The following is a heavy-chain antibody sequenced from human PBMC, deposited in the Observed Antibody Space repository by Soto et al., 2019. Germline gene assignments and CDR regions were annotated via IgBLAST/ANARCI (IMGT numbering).Heavy chain of an antibody. CDR3: AGTVGRLRGGGWFDP. CDR1: GYTFTSYG. CDR2: ISAYNGNT. Sequence: QVQLVQSGAEVKKPGASVKVSCKASGYTFTSYGISWVRQAPGQGLEWMGWISAYNGNTNYAQKLRGRVTLTTDTSTSTAYMELRSLRSDDTAVYYCAGTVGRLRGGGWFDPWGQGTLVTVSS. D-gene: IGHD4-17*01. J-gene: IGHJ5*02. V-gene: IGHV1-18*04.